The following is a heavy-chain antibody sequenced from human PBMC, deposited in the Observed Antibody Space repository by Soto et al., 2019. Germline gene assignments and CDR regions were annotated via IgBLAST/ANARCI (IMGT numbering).Heavy chain of an antibody. V-gene: IGHV3-30*18. J-gene: IGHJ6*02. D-gene: IGHD6-13*01. CDR2: ISYDGSNK. CDR3: AKDPTDQYSSSWSPPANYYSYGMDV. Sequence: GGSLRLSCAASGFTFSSYGMHWVRQAPGKGLEWVAVISYDGSNKYYADSVKGRFTISRDNSKNTLYLQMNSLRAEDTAVYYCAKDPTDQYSSSWSPPANYYSYGMDVWGQGTTVTVSS. CDR1: GFTFSSYG.